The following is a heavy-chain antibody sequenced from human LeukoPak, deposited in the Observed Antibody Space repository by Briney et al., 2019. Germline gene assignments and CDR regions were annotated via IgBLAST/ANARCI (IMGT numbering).Heavy chain of an antibody. V-gene: IGHV4-4*09. D-gene: IGHD2-15*01. CDR2: ISNNGKA. J-gene: IGHJ6*03. CDR1: GGSISSSS. Sequence: SETLSPTCTVSGGSISSSSWSWMRQSPEKGLESIGYISNNGKAKYKSSFEGRVTMSVDTSKSQFSLNLSSVTAADTAVYYCARRVVSAKFRNLLYYYMDVWGKGTTVIVS. CDR3: ARRVVSAKFRNLLYYYMDV.